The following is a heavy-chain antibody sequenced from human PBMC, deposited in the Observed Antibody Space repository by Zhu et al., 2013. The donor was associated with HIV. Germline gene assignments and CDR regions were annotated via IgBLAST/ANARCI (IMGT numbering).Heavy chain of an antibody. CDR3: ARDWSKDGDDDNWFDP. CDR2: ISYDGSNK. D-gene: IGHD4-17*01. V-gene: IGHV3-30-3*01. J-gene: IGHJ5*02. CDR1: GFTFSSYA. Sequence: QVQLVESGGGVVQPGRSLRLSCAASGFTFSSYAMHWVRQAPGKGLEWVAVISYDGSNKYYADSVKGRFTISRDNSKNTLYLQMNSLRAEDTAVYYCARDWSKDGDDDNWFDPWGQGTLVTVSS.